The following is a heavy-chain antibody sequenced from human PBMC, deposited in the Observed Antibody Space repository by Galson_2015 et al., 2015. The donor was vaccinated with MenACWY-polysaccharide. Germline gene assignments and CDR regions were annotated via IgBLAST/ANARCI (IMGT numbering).Heavy chain of an antibody. Sequence: SLRLSCAASGFTFSSYAMSWVRQAPGKGLEWVSAISGSGGSTYYADSVKGRFTISRDNSKNTLYLQMNSLRAEDTAVYYCAKGSAFGELLSALDYWGQGTLVTVSS. D-gene: IGHD3-10*01. J-gene: IGHJ4*02. CDR2: ISGSGGST. CDR1: GFTFSSYA. CDR3: AKGSAFGELLSALDY. V-gene: IGHV3-23*01.